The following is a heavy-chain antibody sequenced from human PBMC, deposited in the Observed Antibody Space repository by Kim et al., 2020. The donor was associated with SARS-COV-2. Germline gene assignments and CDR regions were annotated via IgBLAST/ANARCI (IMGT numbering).Heavy chain of an antibody. CDR2: IYYSGST. J-gene: IGHJ4*02. CDR3: ARGRSLGVEY. Sequence: SETLSLTCTVSGGSISSGGYYWSWIRQHPGKGLEWIGYIYYSGSTYYNPSLKSRVTISVDTSKNQFSLKLSSVTAADTAVYYCARGRSLGVEYWGQGTLVTVSS. CDR1: GGSISSGGYY. D-gene: IGHD6-13*01. V-gene: IGHV4-31*03.